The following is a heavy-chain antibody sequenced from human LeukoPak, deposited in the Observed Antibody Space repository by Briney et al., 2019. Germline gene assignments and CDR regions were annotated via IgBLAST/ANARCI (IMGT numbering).Heavy chain of an antibody. Sequence: GGSLRLSCAASGFTFSSYSMNWVRQAPGKGLEWVSSISSSCSYIYYADSVKGRFTISRDNAKNSLYLQMNSLRAEDTAVYYCARVRYYGSGSYYLYIDYWGQGTLVTVSS. V-gene: IGHV3-21*01. CDR1: GFTFSSYS. CDR3: ARVRYYGSGSYYLYIDY. J-gene: IGHJ4*02. D-gene: IGHD3-10*01. CDR2: ISSSCSYI.